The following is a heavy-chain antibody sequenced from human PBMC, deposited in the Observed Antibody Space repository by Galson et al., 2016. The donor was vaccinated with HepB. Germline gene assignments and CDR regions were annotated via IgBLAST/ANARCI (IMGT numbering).Heavy chain of an antibody. CDR1: GFTFSSYG. V-gene: IGHV3-23*01. CDR3: AKNRPIGVVGTTPDY. D-gene: IGHD1-1*01. Sequence: SLRLSCAASGFTFSSYGMSWVRQIPGKGLECVSAISGRGGDIYYADSVEGRFTIPRDNSKITLYLQMNSLRDDDTAVYYCAKNRPIGVVGTTPDYWGQGTLVTVSS. CDR2: ISGRGGDI. J-gene: IGHJ4*02.